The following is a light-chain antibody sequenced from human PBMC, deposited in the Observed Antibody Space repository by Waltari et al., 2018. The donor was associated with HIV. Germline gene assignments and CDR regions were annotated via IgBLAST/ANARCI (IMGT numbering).Light chain of an antibody. Sequence: QYVLTQPTSASGTPGQTVIISCTGSSSNIESNPLSCAQQLPGTAPKVLIYFNNQRPSGVPDRFSGSKSGTSASLAITGLQSEDEADYYCVLYMGSGGWVFGGGTRLTVL. J-gene: IGLJ3*02. CDR1: SSNIESNP. CDR2: FNN. CDR3: VLYMGSGGWV. V-gene: IGLV1-44*01.